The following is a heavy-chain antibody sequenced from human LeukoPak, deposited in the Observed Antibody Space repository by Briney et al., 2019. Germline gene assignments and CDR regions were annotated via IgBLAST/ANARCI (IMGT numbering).Heavy chain of an antibody. CDR2: IDWDDDK. CDR1: GFSLSTSGVR. Sequence: SGPTLVNPTQTLTLTCTFSGFSLSTSGVRVSWIRQPPGKALEWLARIDWDDDKFYSTSLKTRLTISKDTSKNQVVLTMTNMDPVDTATYYCARWYGSSGYFDYWGQGTLVTVSS. D-gene: IGHD3-22*01. V-gene: IGHV2-70*04. CDR3: ARWYGSSGYFDY. J-gene: IGHJ4*02.